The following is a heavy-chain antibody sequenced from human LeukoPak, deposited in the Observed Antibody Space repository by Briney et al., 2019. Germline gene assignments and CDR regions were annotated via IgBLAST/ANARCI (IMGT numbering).Heavy chain of an antibody. Sequence: GGSLRPSCAASGLTFSNYAMNWVRQAPGKGLEWVSGISGSGGSTYYADSVKGRFTISRDNSKNTLYLQMNSLRAEDTAVYYCAKRLFDYWGQGTLVTVSS. J-gene: IGHJ4*02. CDR1: GLTFSNYA. V-gene: IGHV3-23*01. CDR3: AKRLFDY. CDR2: ISGSGGST.